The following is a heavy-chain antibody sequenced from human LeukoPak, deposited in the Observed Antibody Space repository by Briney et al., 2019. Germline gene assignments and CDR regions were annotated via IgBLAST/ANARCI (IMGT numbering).Heavy chain of an antibody. CDR2: IKQDGSEK. V-gene: IGHV3-7*01. D-gene: IGHD6-19*01. CDR3: ARDVLAVAAHPERFDY. J-gene: IGHJ4*02. Sequence: PGGSLRLSCAASGFTFSSYWMSWVRQAPGKGLEWVANIKQDGSEKYYVDSVKGRFTISRDNAKNSLYLQMNSLRAEDTAVYYCARDVLAVAAHPERFDYWGQGTLVTVSS. CDR1: GFTFSSYW.